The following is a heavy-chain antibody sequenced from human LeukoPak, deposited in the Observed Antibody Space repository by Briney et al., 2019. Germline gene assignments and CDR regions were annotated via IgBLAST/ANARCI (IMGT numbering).Heavy chain of an antibody. CDR2: MNPNSGNT. J-gene: IGHJ2*01. D-gene: IGHD2-2*01. CDR1: GYTFTSYD. Sequence: ASVKVSCKASGYTFTSYDINWVRQATGQGLEWMGWMNPNSGNTGYAQKFQGRVTMTRNTSISTAYMELSSLRSEDTAVYYCARGNDCSSTSCYYWCFDLWGRGTLVTVSS. V-gene: IGHV1-8*01. CDR3: ARGNDCSSTSCYYWCFDL.